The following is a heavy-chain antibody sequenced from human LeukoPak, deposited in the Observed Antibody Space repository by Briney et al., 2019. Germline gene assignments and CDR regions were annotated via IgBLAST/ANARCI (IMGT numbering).Heavy chain of an antibody. D-gene: IGHD3-16*01. CDR3: ARDKFGGTDY. CDR1: GFTFSSYS. V-gene: IGHV3-21*01. CDR2: ISLSSSYI. Sequence: GGSLRLSCAVSGFTFSSYSMNWVRQAPGKGLEWVSSISLSSSYIYYADSVKGRFTISRDNAKNSLYLQMNSLRAEDTAVYYCARDKFGGTDYWGQGTLVTVSS. J-gene: IGHJ4*02.